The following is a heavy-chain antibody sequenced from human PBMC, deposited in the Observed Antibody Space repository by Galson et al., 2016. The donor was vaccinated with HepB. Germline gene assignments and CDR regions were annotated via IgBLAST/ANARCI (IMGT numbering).Heavy chain of an antibody. V-gene: IGHV1-18*01. Sequence: SVKVSCKASGYTFSSYGISWVRQAPGQGLEWVAWVSAFNGNRNYAQKLQGRVTMTTDTSTSTAYMELRSLRSDDTAVYCCGRAHAVASDYYFDYWGQGTLVTVSS. CDR2: VSAFNGNR. D-gene: IGHD6-19*01. CDR3: GRAHAVASDYYFDY. CDR1: GYTFSSYG. J-gene: IGHJ4*02.